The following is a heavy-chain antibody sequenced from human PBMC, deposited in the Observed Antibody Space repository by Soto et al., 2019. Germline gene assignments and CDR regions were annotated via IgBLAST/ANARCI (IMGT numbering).Heavy chain of an antibody. CDR3: ATDSTEFYYYYGMDV. CDR1: GYTFTRYD. Sequence: ASVKVSCKASGYTFTRYDINWVRQATGQGLEWMGGFDPEDGETIYAQKFQGRVTMTEDTSTDTAYMELSSLRSEDTAVYYCATDSTEFYYYYGMDVWGQGTTVTVSS. CDR2: FDPEDGET. V-gene: IGHV1-24*01. J-gene: IGHJ6*02.